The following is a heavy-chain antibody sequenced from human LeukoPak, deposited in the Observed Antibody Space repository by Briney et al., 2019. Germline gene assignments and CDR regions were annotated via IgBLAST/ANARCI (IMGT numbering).Heavy chain of an antibody. CDR3: ARARGWEPNYYYYYMDV. D-gene: IGHD1-26*01. CDR1: GFTFNSYA. V-gene: IGHV3-33*01. Sequence: PGGSLGLSCIASGFTFNSYAMFWVRQAPGKVLEWVSLIWYDGSNKYYANSVKGRFTISRDNSKNTLYLQMNSLRAEDTAVYYCARARGWEPNYYYYYMDVWGKGTTVTVSS. J-gene: IGHJ6*03. CDR2: IWYDGSNK.